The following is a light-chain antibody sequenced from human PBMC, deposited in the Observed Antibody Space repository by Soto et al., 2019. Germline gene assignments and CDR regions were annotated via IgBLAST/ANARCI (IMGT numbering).Light chain of an antibody. CDR1: TGAVTNGHY. CDR3: LLFYGGPRV. CDR2: DTN. J-gene: IGLJ3*02. V-gene: IGLV7-46*01. Sequence: QAVVTQEPSLTVSPGGTVTLTCGSSTGAVTNGHYPYWFQHKPGQVPRTLIYDTNNKHSWTPARFSGSLLGGKAALTLSGAQAEDEAEYYCLLFYGGPRVFGGGTKLTVL.